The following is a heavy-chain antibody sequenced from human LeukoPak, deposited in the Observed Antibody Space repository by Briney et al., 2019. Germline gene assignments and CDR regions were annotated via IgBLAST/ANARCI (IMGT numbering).Heavy chain of an antibody. D-gene: IGHD1-26*01. CDR2: ISGSGGST. CDR1: GFTFSSYA. CDR3: AKGKGIVGATVFDY. Sequence: GGSLRLSCAASGFTFSSYAMGWLRQAPGKGLEWVSAISGSGGSTYYADSVKGRFTISRDNSKNTLYLQMNSLRAEDTAVYYCAKGKGIVGATVFDYWGQGTLVTVSS. V-gene: IGHV3-23*01. J-gene: IGHJ4*02.